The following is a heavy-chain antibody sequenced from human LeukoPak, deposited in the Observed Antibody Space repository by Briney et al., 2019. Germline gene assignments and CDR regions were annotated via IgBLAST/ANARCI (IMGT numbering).Heavy chain of an antibody. Sequence: GGSLRLSCAASGFTFSNYAMSWVRQAPGKGLEWVSGISGSGGSTYFADSVKGRFTISRDNSKSTLFLQMNSLRAEDTAVYYCARVPYYYDSSGYYPSGYWGQGTLVTVSS. CDR3: ARVPYYYDSSGYYPSGY. J-gene: IGHJ4*02. CDR1: GFTFSNYA. D-gene: IGHD3-22*01. V-gene: IGHV3-23*01. CDR2: ISGSGGST.